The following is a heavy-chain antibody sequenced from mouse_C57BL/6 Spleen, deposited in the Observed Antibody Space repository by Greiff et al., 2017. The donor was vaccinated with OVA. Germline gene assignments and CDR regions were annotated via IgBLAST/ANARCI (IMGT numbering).Heavy chain of an antibody. V-gene: IGHV1-22*01. CDR1: GYTFTDYN. Sequence: VKPGASVKMSCKASGYTFTDYNMHWVKQSHGKSLEWIGYINPNNGGTSYNQKFKGKATLTVNKSSSTAYMELRSLTSEDSAVYYCANYYGSSYDYWGQGTTLTVSS. CDR3: ANYYGSSYDY. J-gene: IGHJ2*01. CDR2: INPNNGGT. D-gene: IGHD1-1*01.